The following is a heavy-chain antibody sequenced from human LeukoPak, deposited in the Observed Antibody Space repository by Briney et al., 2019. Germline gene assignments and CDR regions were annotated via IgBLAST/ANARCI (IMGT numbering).Heavy chain of an antibody. CDR2: IYYSGST. J-gene: IGHJ5*02. CDR3: ARLGYCSSTSCLPFDP. CDR1: GGSISSYY. V-gene: IGHV4-59*01. D-gene: IGHD2-2*01. Sequence: SETLPLTCTVSGGSISSYYWSWIRQPPGKGLEWIGYIYYSGSTNYNPSLKSRVTISVDTSKNQFSLKLSSVTAADTAVYYCARLGYCSSTSCLPFDPWGQGTLVTVSS.